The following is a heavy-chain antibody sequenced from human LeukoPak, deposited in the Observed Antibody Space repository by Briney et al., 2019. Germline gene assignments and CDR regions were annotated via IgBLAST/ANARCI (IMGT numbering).Heavy chain of an antibody. J-gene: IGHJ6*02. V-gene: IGHV1-2*02. CDR2: INPNSGGT. Sequence: ASVKVSCKASGYTFTGYYMHWVRQAPGQGVEWMGWINPNSGGTNYAQKFQGRVTMTRDTSISTAYMELSRLRSDDTAVYYCAILCSSTSYSSNYYYYYGMDVWGQGTTVTVSS. CDR3: AILCSSTSYSSNYYYYYGMDV. D-gene: IGHD2-2*01. CDR1: GYTFTGYY.